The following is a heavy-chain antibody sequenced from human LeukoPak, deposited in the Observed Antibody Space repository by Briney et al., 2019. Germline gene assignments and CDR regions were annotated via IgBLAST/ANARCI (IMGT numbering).Heavy chain of an antibody. CDR1: GFTFITYS. D-gene: IGHD3-10*01. J-gene: IGHJ4*02. CDR2: ITGSGAFT. Sequence: GGSLRLSCAASGFTFITYSMTWVRQAPGRGLEWVSAITGSGAFTDYADSVKGRFTVSRDNSKNTLYLQMNSLRAEDAAVYFCAKDMVRGYYFDCWGQGTLITVSS. CDR3: AKDMVRGYYFDC. V-gene: IGHV3-23*01.